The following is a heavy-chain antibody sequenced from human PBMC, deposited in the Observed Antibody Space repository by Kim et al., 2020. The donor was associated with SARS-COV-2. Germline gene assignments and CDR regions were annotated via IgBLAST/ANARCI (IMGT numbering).Heavy chain of an antibody. V-gene: IGHV4-39*01. Sequence: NPTLRSRVTISVDTSKNQFPLKLSAVTAADAAVYYCTSNFSNYCRYWYFDLWGRGTLVTVSS. CDR3: TSNFSNYCRYWYFDL. J-gene: IGHJ2*01. D-gene: IGHD4-4*01.